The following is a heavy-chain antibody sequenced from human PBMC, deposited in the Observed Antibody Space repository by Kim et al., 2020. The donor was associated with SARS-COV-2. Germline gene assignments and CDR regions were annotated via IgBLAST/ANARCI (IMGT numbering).Heavy chain of an antibody. Sequence: SETLSLTCTVSGGSISSSSYYWGWIRQPPGKGLEWIGSIYYSGSTYYNPSLKSRVTISVDTSKNQFSLKLSSVTAADTAVYYCARLTARGAALFTAHYWGQGTLVTVSS. J-gene: IGHJ4*02. CDR1: GGSISSSSYY. CDR2: IYYSGST. CDR3: ARLTARGAALFTAHY. V-gene: IGHV4-39*01. D-gene: IGHD6-6*01.